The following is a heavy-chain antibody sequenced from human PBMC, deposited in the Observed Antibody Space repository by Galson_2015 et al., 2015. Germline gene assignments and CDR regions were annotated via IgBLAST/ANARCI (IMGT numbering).Heavy chain of an antibody. CDR1: GYSFTGYW. V-gene: IGHV5-51*01. J-gene: IGHJ4*02. CDR3: ARGAVAGTLSYIDY. Sequence: QSGAEVTKPGESLQISCKGSGYSFTGYWIVWVRQMPGKGLEWMGIIYPGDSDTRYSPSFQGQVTISADKSVSTAFLQWSSLKASDTAMYYCARGAVAGTLSYIDYWGQGALVTVSS. D-gene: IGHD6-19*01. CDR2: IYPGDSDT.